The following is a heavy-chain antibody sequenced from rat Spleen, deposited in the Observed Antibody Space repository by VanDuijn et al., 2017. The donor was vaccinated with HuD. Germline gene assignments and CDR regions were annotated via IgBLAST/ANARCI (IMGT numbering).Heavy chain of an antibody. D-gene: IGHD1-9*01. CDR2: IRSGGGGL. Sequence: EVQLVEPDGGLVQPGRSLKLSCAASGFTLTHYYMAWVCQAPKKGLEWVAYIRSGGGGLYYPDSVKGRFTISRDNVKSTLSLQMDSLRSEDTATFYCARRHYGYTDYFDYWGQGVMVTVSS. CDR3: ARRHYGYTDYFDY. J-gene: IGHJ2*01. V-gene: IGHV5-25*01. CDR1: GFTLTHYY.